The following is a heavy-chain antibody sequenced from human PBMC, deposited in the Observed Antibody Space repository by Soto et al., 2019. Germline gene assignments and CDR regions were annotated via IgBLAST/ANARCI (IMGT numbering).Heavy chain of an antibody. V-gene: IGHV4-30-2*01. CDR2: IYHSGGT. Sequence: SETLSLTCAVSGDSISSGGYSWSWIRQPPGKGLEWIGYIYHSGGTHYNPSLKSRVTISVDMSKNQFSLNLRSVTAADTAMYYCARDRRDYGANWHDPWGKGTLVTVSS. J-gene: IGHJ5*02. CDR3: ARDRRDYGANWHDP. CDR1: GDSISSGGYS. D-gene: IGHD3-16*01.